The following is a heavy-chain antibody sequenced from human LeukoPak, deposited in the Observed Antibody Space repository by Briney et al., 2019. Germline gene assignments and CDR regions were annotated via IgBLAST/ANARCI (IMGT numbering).Heavy chain of an antibody. CDR1: GFTFSSYG. V-gene: IGHV3-30*02. CDR2: IRYDGSNK. J-gene: IGHJ4*02. CDR3: AKAGIVGATVTWPLDY. D-gene: IGHD1-26*01. Sequence: QTGGSLRLSCAASGFTFSSYGMHWVRQAPGKGLEWVAFIRYDGSNKYYADSVKGRFTISRDNSKNTLYLQMNSLRAEDTAVYYCAKAGIVGATVTWPLDYWGQGTLVTVSS.